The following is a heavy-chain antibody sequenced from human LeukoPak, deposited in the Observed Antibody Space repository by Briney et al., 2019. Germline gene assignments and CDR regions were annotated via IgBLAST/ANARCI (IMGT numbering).Heavy chain of an antibody. D-gene: IGHD4-23*01. J-gene: IGHJ5*02. Sequence: SETLSLTCTVSGGSISSYYWSWIRQPPGKGLEWIGYIYYSGSTNYNPSLKSRVTISVDTSKSQFSLKLSSVTAADTAVYYCARIYGGKATGWFDPWGQGTLVTVSS. V-gene: IGHV4-59*01. CDR2: IYYSGST. CDR1: GGSISSYY. CDR3: ARIYGGKATGWFDP.